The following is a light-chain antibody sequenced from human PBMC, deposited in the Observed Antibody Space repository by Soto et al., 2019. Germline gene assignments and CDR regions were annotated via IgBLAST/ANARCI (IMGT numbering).Light chain of an antibody. CDR2: GAS. J-gene: IGKJ1*01. CDR3: QQLNSYPPA. CDR1: QGISRY. Sequence: DIQLTQSPSFLSASVGDRVTITCRASQGISRYLAWYQQEPGKAPRLLIYGASTLPSGVPSRFSGSGSGTDFTLTISSLQPEDFATYYCQQLNSYPPAFGQGTKVEIK. V-gene: IGKV1-9*01.